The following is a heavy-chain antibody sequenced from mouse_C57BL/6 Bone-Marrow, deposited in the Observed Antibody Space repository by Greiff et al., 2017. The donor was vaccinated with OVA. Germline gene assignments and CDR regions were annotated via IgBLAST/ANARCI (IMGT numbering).Heavy chain of an antibody. CDR1: GFSLTSYG. V-gene: IGHV2-5*01. CDR3: AKTGFAY. Sequence: QVQLKESGPGLVQPSQSLSITCTVSGFSLTSYGVHWVRQSPGKGLEWLGVIWRGGSTDYNAAFMSRLGITKDNSKSQVFFKMNSLQADDTAIYYCAKTGFAYWGQGTLVTVSA. J-gene: IGHJ3*01. CDR2: IWRGGST.